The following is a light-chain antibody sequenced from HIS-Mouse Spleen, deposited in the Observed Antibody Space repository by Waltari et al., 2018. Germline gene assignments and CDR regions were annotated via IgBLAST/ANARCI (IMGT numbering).Light chain of an antibody. V-gene: IGKV1-5*03. Sequence: DIQMTQSPSTLSASVGDRVTITCRASQSISSGLAWYQQKPGKAPKLLIYKASSLESGVPSRVSGSGSGTEFTLTISSLQPDDFATYYCQQYNSYTWTFGQGTKVEIK. CDR3: QQYNSYTWT. CDR2: KAS. J-gene: IGKJ1*01. CDR1: QSISSG.